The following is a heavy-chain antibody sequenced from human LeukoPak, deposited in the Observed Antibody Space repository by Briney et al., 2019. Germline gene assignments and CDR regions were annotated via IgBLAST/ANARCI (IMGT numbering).Heavy chain of an antibody. D-gene: IGHD5-18*01. Sequence: GGSLRLSCAASGLTLSGYWMHWVRQAPGKGLVWVSRINGDASSTSYADSVKGRFTFSRDNAKSTLYLQMNSLRVEDTAVYYCARARGNTYGYFEYWGQGTLVTVSS. CDR1: GLTLSGYW. CDR3: ARARGNTYGYFEY. CDR2: INGDASST. J-gene: IGHJ4*02. V-gene: IGHV3-74*01.